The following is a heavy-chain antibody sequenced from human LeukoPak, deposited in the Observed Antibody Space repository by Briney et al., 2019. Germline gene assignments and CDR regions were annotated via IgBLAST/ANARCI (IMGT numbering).Heavy chain of an antibody. CDR1: GFTFSSYS. CDR2: ISSSSSYI. V-gene: IGHV3-21*04. D-gene: IGHD6-13*01. J-gene: IGHJ5*02. CDR3: AKAGSSWYFNWFDP. Sequence: GGSLRLSCAASGFTFSSYSMNWVRQAPGKGLEWVSSISSSSSYIYYADSVKGRFTISRDNSKNTLYLQMNSLRVEDTAVYYCAKAGSSWYFNWFDPWGQGTLVTVSS.